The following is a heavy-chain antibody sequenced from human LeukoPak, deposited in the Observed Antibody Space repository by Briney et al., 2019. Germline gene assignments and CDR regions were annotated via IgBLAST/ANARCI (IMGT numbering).Heavy chain of an antibody. V-gene: IGHV1-24*01. CDR3: ATEAPEIPGNWNVPHRFNWFDP. Sequence: ASVKVSCKVSGYTLTELSMHWVRQAPGKGLEWMGGFDPEDGETIYAQKFQGRVTMTEDTFTDTAYMELSSLRSEDTAVYYCATEAPEIPGNWNVPHRFNWFDPWGQGTLVTVSS. CDR1: GYTLTELS. J-gene: IGHJ5*02. D-gene: IGHD1-1*01. CDR2: FDPEDGET.